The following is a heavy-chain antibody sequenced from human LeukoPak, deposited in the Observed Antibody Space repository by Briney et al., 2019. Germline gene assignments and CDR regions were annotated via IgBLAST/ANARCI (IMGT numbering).Heavy chain of an antibody. Sequence: PGGSLRLSCAASGFTFSSYAMSWVRQAPGKGLEWVSAISGSGGSTYYADSVKGRFTISRDNSKNTLYLQMNSLRAEDTAVYYCAKPYAPTYSSSSPPFDYWGQGTLVTVSS. V-gene: IGHV3-23*01. D-gene: IGHD6-6*01. CDR1: GFTFSSYA. CDR2: ISGSGGST. CDR3: AKPYAPTYSSSSPPFDY. J-gene: IGHJ4*02.